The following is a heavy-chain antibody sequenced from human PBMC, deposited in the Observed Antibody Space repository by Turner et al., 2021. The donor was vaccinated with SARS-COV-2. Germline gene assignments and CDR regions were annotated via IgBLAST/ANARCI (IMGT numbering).Heavy chain of an antibody. CDR1: VGSFSVYY. D-gene: IGHD5-18*01. CDR2: INHSGST. Sequence: QEQLRQWGAGLFKPSETLSLTCAVYVGSFSVYYWSWIRQPPGMGLEWIGEINHSGSTNYNPSLKSRVTISVDTSKNQFSLKLSSVTAADTAVYYFARGGGYSYGALDYWGQGTLVSVSS. CDR3: ARGGGYSYGALDY. J-gene: IGHJ4*02. V-gene: IGHV4-34*01.